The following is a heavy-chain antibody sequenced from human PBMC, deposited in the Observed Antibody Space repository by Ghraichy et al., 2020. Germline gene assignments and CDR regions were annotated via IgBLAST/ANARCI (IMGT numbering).Heavy chain of an antibody. CDR2: INHSGST. D-gene: IGHD1-20*01. CDR1: GGSFSGYY. Sequence: GSLSLTCAVYGGSFSGYYWSWIRQPPGKGLEWIGEINHSGSTNYNPSLKSRVTISVDTSKNQFSLKLSSVTAADTAVYYCARGLITGISYYFDYWGQGTLVTVSS. J-gene: IGHJ4*02. CDR3: ARGLITGISYYFDY. V-gene: IGHV4-34*01.